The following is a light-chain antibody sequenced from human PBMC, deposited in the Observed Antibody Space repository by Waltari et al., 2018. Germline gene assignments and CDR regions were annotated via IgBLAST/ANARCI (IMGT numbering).Light chain of an antibody. Sequence: QSALTQPASVSGSPGQSITISCTGTSSDVGGYNYVAWYQQRPGKAPKLMIYDVTNRASGVSSRFTGSKSGNTASLTISGLRSEDEATYYCAAWDDSLTGPVFGGGTRVTVL. J-gene: IGLJ3*02. V-gene: IGLV2-14*03. CDR1: SSDVGGYNY. CDR3: AAWDDSLTGPV. CDR2: DVT.